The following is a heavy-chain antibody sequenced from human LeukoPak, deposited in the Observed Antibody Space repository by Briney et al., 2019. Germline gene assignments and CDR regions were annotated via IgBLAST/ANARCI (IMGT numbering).Heavy chain of an antibody. V-gene: IGHV1-2*02. J-gene: IGHJ4*02. CDR2: INPNSGGT. Sequence: GASVKVSCKASGYTFTGYYMHWVRQAPGQGLEWMGWINPNSGGTNYAQKFQGRVTMTRDTSISTAYMELSRLRSDGTAVYYCARANRVSLYYFDYWGQGTLVTVSS. CDR3: ARANRVSLYYFDY. D-gene: IGHD5/OR15-5a*01. CDR1: GYTFTGYY.